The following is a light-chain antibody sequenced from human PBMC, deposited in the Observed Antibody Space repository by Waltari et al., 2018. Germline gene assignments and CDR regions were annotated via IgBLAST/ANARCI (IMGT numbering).Light chain of an antibody. V-gene: IGKV4-1*01. CDR2: WAS. CDR3: HQYYDTHT. J-gene: IGKJ2*01. CDR1: QRLSYSSHKKNY. Sequence: DIVLTQSPDSLAVYLRERATIKCRSTQRLSYSSHKKNYLAWYHQKPGQPPTPLISWASARESGVPDRFSGSGSGTDFTLTISSLQAEDVAVYYCHQYYDTHTFGRGTRLEI.